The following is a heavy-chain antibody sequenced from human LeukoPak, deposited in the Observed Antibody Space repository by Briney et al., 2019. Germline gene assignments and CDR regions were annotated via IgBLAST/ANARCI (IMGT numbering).Heavy chain of an antibody. CDR2: FCRSGTT. J-gene: IGHJ4*02. V-gene: IGHV4-38-2*02. Sequence: SETLSLTCTVSDYSVDSVHCWGWIRQPPGKGLEWIGTFCRSGTTYYNPSLKSRVTISLDTSKNQFSLKLSSVTASDTAVYYCARLYDSVGYYYPFDYWGQGTLVTVSS. CDR1: DYSVDSVHC. CDR3: ARLYDSVGYYYPFDY. D-gene: IGHD3-22*01.